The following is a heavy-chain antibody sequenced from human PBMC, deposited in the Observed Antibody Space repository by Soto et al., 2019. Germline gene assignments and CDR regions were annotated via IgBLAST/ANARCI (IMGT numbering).Heavy chain of an antibody. J-gene: IGHJ4*02. D-gene: IGHD5-12*01. Sequence: QVQLVQSGAEVKKPGASVKVSCKASGYTFTSYDMHWVRQAPGQGVEWMGIVNPSGGSTSYAQKFQGRVTMTRDTSTSRVYMELSSLRSENTAVYYCARTVAEGYSGCDFGYWGQGTLVTVSS. CDR1: GYTFTSYD. V-gene: IGHV1-46*01. CDR2: VNPSGGST. CDR3: ARTVAEGYSGCDFGY.